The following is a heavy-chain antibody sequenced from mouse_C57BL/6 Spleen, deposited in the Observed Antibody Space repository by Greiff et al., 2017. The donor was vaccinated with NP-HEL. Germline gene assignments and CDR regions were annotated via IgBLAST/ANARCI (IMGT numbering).Heavy chain of an antibody. CDR1: GFNIKDDY. Sequence: VQLQQSGAELVRPGASVKLSCTASGFNIKDDYMHWVKQRPEQGLEWIGWIDPENGDTEYASKFQGKATITADTSSNTAYLQLSSLTSEDTAVYYCTTGIYYYGSSDYWGQGTTLTVSS. J-gene: IGHJ2*01. V-gene: IGHV14-4*01. CDR2: IDPENGDT. D-gene: IGHD1-1*01. CDR3: TTGIYYYGSSDY.